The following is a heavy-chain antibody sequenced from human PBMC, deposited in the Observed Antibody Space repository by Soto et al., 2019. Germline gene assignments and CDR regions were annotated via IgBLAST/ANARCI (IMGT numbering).Heavy chain of an antibody. V-gene: IGHV3-48*01. CDR3: AATFGYCTSFRGYPWGCFDY. CDR1: GFTFSGYA. Sequence: EVQLVESGGGLVQPGGSLRLSCAASGFTFSGYALNWVRQAPGEGLEWISYISSSSSTIYFADSMKGQFTISRDNAKKSRYLKINSLRVGDPAVYYWAATFGYCTSFRGYPWGCFDYWGQGTLVTVS. D-gene: IGHD2-8*01. CDR2: ISSSSSTI. J-gene: IGHJ4*02.